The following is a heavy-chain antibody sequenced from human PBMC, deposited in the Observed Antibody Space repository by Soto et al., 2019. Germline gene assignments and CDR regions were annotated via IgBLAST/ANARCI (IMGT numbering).Heavy chain of an antibody. CDR1: GGTFSSYT. Sequence: GASVKVSCKASGGTFSSYTISWVRQAPGQGLEWMGRIIPILGIANYAQKFQGRVTITADKSTSTAYMELSSLRSEDTAVYYCAKDRPRRTSGYFFDYWGQGTPVTVSS. CDR2: IIPILGIA. CDR3: AKDRPRRTSGYFFDY. J-gene: IGHJ4*02. D-gene: IGHD1-1*01. V-gene: IGHV1-69*04.